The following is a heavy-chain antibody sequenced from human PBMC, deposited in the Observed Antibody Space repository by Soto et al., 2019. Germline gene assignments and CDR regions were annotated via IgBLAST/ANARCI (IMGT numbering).Heavy chain of an antibody. CDR1: GFTFSSYA. D-gene: IGHD1-1*01. CDR2: TSGSDGTT. Sequence: GGSLRLSCAASGFTFSSYAMSWVRQAPGKGLEWVSVTSGSDGTTYYADSVKGRFTISRDNSKNTLYLDMNSLRAEDTALYYCAKSLNINWKNYFDLWGQGTLVTVSS. CDR3: AKSLNINWKNYFDL. V-gene: IGHV3-23*01. J-gene: IGHJ5*02.